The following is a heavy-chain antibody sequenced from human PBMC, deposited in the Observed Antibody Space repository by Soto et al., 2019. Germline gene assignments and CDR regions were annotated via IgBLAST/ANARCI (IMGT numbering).Heavy chain of an antibody. D-gene: IGHD3-22*01. CDR2: MNPNSGNT. J-gene: IGHJ4*02. CDR1: GYTFTSYD. Sequence: ASVKVSCKASGYTFTSYDINWVRQATGQGLEWMGWMNPNSGNTGYAQKFQGRVTMTRNTSISTAYMELSSLRSEDTAVYYCARGRGYYDSSGYSAPLDYWGQGTLVTSPQ. V-gene: IGHV1-8*01. CDR3: ARGRGYYDSSGYSAPLDY.